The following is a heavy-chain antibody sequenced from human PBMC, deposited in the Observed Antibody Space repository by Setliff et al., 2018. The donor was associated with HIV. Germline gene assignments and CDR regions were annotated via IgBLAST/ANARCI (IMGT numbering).Heavy chain of an antibody. J-gene: IGHJ4*02. CDR1: GYTFSTNA. CDR3: ARGSCSGCYLSDY. Sequence: ASVKVSCKAFGYTFSTNAIHWVRQAPGQRLEWMGYINAGDDNTRYSEKFQGRVTITRDTSTNTAYMELSSLRSEDTAVYYCARGSCSGCYLSDYWGLGTLVTVSS. V-gene: IGHV1-3*01. D-gene: IGHD6-19*01. CDR2: INAGDDNT.